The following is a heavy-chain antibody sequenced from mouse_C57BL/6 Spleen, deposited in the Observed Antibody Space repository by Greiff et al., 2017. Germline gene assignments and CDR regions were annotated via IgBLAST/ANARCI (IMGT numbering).Heavy chain of an antibody. CDR2: INPNNGGT. D-gene: IGHD2-5*01. CDR1: GYTFTDYY. Sequence: EVQLQQSGPELVKPGASVKISCKASGYTFTDYYMNWVKQSHGKSLEWIGDINPNNGGTSYNQKFKGKATLTVDKSSSTAYMELRSLTSEDSAVYYCARGAYYSSLFAYWGQGTLVTVSA. J-gene: IGHJ3*01. CDR3: ARGAYYSSLFAY. V-gene: IGHV1-26*01.